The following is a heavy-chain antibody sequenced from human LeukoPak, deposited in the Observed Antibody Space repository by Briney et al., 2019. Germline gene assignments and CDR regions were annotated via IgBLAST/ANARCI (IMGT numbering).Heavy chain of an antibody. J-gene: IGHJ4*02. Sequence: SVKVSCKASGGTFSSYAISWVRQAPGQGLEWMGGIIPIFGTANYAQKFQGRVTITADESTSTAYMELSSLRSEDTAVYYCASADHGGNWAPYYFDYWGQGTLVTVSS. CDR1: GGTFSSYA. CDR3: ASADHGGNWAPYYFDY. D-gene: IGHD4-23*01. CDR2: IIPIFGTA. V-gene: IGHV1-69*13.